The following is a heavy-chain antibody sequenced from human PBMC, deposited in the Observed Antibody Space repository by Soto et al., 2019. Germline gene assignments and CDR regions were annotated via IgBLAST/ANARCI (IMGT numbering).Heavy chain of an antibody. CDR1: GGTFSSYA. V-gene: IGHV1-69*13. Sequence: ASVKVSCKASGGTFSSYAISWVRQAPGQGLEWMGGIIPIFGTANYAQKFQGRVTITADESTRTAYMELSRLRSEDTAVYYCARGEVVPAASNYGMDVWGQVTTVAVYS. D-gene: IGHD2-2*01. CDR3: ARGEVVPAASNYGMDV. J-gene: IGHJ6*02. CDR2: IIPIFGTA.